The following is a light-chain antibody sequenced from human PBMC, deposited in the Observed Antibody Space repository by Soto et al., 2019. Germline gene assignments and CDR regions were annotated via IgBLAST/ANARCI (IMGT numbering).Light chain of an antibody. Sequence: DVVMTQSPLSLPVTPGEPASISCRSSQSLLYSNGYNFLDWYLQKPGQSPQLLIYLGSNRASGDPDRFRGSGSGTYFTLNNTRVEAEDVGLYYCMQARHIPFTFGPGTKVDIK. CDR3: MQARHIPFT. J-gene: IGKJ3*01. CDR1: QSLLYSNGYNF. CDR2: LGS. V-gene: IGKV2-28*01.